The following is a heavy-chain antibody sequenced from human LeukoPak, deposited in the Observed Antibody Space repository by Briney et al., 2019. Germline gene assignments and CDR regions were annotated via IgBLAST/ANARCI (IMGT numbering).Heavy chain of an antibody. D-gene: IGHD3-22*01. CDR2: IYYSGST. CDR3: ARHVSGRSGYYYVFDY. V-gene: IGHV4-59*08. Sequence: SETLSLTCTVSGGSISSYYWSWIRQPPGKGLEWIGYIYYSGSTNYNPSLKSRVTISVDTSKNQFSLKLSSVTAADTAVYYCARHVSGRSGYYYVFDYWGQETLVTVSS. J-gene: IGHJ4*02. CDR1: GGSISSYY.